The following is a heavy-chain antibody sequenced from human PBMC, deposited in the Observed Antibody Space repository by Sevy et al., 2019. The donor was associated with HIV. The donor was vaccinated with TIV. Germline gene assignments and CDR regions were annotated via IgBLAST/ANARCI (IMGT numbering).Heavy chain of an antibody. CDR1: GGTFSSYA. V-gene: IGHV1-69*13. D-gene: IGHD2-21*02. Sequence: ASVKVSCKASGGTFSSYAISWVRQAPGQGLEWMGGIIPIFGTANYAQKFQGRVTITADESTSTAYMELSSLGSEDTAVYYCARDSGAYCGGDCPSLDYYYGMDVWGQGTTVTVSS. J-gene: IGHJ6*02. CDR2: IIPIFGTA. CDR3: ARDSGAYCGGDCPSLDYYYGMDV.